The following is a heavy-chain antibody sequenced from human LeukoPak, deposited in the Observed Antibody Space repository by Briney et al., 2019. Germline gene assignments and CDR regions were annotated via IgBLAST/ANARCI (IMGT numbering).Heavy chain of an antibody. D-gene: IGHD3-16*02. CDR2: ISAYNGNT. J-gene: IGHJ5*02. Sequence: GASVKVSCKASGYTFTSYGISWVRQAPGQGREWMGWISAYNGNTNYAQKLQGRVTMTTDTSTSTAYMELRSLRSYDTAVYYCARDNSVGDIAWWFDPWGQGTLVTVSS. CDR3: ARDNSVGDIAWWFDP. CDR1: GYTFTSYG. V-gene: IGHV1-18*01.